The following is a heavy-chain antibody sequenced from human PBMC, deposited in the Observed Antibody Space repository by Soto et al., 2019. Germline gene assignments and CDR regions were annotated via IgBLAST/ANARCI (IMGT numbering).Heavy chain of an antibody. CDR3: ARPLGYISDWYYFDL. CDR1: GYTFIDYY. D-gene: IGHD3-9*01. Sequence: ASVKVSCKASGYTFIDYYMHWVRQAPGQGFEWMGRISPRSGGTNYAQKFQGRVTMTWDTSLNTAYMELSSLISEDTAVYYCARPLGYISDWYYFDLWGQGTLVTVSS. CDR2: ISPRSGGT. V-gene: IGHV1-2*02. J-gene: IGHJ4*02.